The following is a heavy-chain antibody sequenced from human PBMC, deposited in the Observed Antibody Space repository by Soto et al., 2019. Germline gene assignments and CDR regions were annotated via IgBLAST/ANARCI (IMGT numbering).Heavy chain of an antibody. D-gene: IGHD2-15*01. CDR2: IYYSGST. V-gene: IGHV4-30-4*01. CDR3: ARAPACSGGSCWTFDY. CDR1: GGSISSGDYY. Sequence: SETLSLTCTVSGGSISSGDYYWSWIRQPPGKGLEWIGYIYYSGSTYYNPSLKSRVTISVDTSKNQFSLKLSSVTAADTAVYYCARAPACSGGSCWTFDYWGQGTLVTVSS. J-gene: IGHJ4*02.